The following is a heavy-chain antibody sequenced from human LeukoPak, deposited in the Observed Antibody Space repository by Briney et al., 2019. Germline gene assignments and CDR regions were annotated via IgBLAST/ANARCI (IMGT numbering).Heavy chain of an antibody. CDR1: GFTFNSYS. CDR2: ISSSSSYI. CDR3: ARARGYYDFWSGLDAFDI. J-gene: IGHJ3*02. Sequence: PGGSLRLSCAASGFTFNSYSMNWVRQAPGKGLEWVSSISSSSSYIYYADSVKGRFTISRDNAKNSLYLQMNSLRAEDTAVYYCARARGYYDFWSGLDAFDIWGQGTMVTVSS. V-gene: IGHV3-21*01. D-gene: IGHD3-3*01.